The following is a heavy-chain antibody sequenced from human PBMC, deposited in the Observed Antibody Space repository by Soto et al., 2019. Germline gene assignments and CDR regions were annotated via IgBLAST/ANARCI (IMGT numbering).Heavy chain of an antibody. Sequence: ASVSVSCKASARTFSSYTIRWLRQAPGQGLEWMGRIIPILGIANYAQKFQGRVTITADKSTSTAYMELSSLRSEDSAVYYCASNYSSGLFYFAYWGQGTLVTVSS. J-gene: IGHJ4*02. CDR2: IIPILGIA. CDR1: ARTFSSYT. D-gene: IGHD6-19*01. V-gene: IGHV1-69*02. CDR3: ASNYSSGLFYFAY.